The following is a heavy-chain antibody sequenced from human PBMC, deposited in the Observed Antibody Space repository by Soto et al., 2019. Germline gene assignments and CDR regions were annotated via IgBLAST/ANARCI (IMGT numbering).Heavy chain of an antibody. J-gene: IGHJ3*02. Sequence: PSETLSLTCTVSGGSISSYYWSWIRQPPGKGLEWIGYIYYSGSTNYNPSLKSRVTISVDTSKNQFSLKLSSVTAADTAVYYCARDASGLRFGSGSYRGAAFDIWGQGTMVTVSS. CDR1: GGSISSYY. CDR2: IYYSGST. CDR3: ARDASGLRFGSGSYRGAAFDI. V-gene: IGHV4-59*01. D-gene: IGHD1-26*01.